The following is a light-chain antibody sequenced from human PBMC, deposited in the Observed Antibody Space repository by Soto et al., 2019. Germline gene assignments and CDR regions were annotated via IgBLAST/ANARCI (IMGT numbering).Light chain of an antibody. Sequence: DIQMTQSPSSLSASVGDRVTITCRASQDINSHLAWFQQKPGKAPKSLISDASSLQSGVPLNFSGSGSGTDSTLTISSLLPEDFATYYCQQYHSHPVTFGGGTKVEIK. J-gene: IGKJ4*01. CDR1: QDINSH. CDR2: DAS. V-gene: IGKV1-16*02. CDR3: QQYHSHPVT.